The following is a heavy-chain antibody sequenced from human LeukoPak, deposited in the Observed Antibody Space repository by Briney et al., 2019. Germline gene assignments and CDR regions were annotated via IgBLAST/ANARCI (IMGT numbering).Heavy chain of an antibody. CDR1: GFTFSDYN. D-gene: IGHD2-15*01. CDR3: ARGAPYCSGGSCMYYFDY. J-gene: IGHJ4*02. Sequence: PGGSLRLSCAASGFTFSDYNMHWVRQAPGKGLEWVSSISSSSSYIYYADSVKGRFTISRDNAKNSLYLQMNSLRAEDTAVYYCARGAPYCSGGSCMYYFDYWGQGTLVTVSS. V-gene: IGHV3-21*01. CDR2: ISSSSSYI.